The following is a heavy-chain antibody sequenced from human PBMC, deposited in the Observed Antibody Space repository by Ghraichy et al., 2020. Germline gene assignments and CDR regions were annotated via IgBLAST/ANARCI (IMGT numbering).Heavy chain of an antibody. CDR1: GYTLTSYY. V-gene: IGHV1-46*01. CDR2: INPSGGST. Sequence: ASVKVSCKASGYTLTSYYMHWVRQAPGQGLEWMGIINPSGGSTSYAQKFQGRVTMTRDTSTSTVYMELSSLRSEDTAVYYCAREGLDERDDYGDYAGYYYGMDVWGQGTTVTVSS. CDR3: AREGLDERDDYGDYAGYYYGMDV. D-gene: IGHD4-17*01. J-gene: IGHJ6*02.